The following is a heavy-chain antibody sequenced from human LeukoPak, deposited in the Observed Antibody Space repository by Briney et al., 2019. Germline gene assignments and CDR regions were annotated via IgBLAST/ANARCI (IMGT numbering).Heavy chain of an antibody. CDR2: IYYTGIT. V-gene: IGHV4-59*01. J-gene: IGHJ5*02. CDR1: GGSISGYY. Sequence: SETLSLTCTVSGGSISGYYWSWIRQSPGKGLEWIGYIYYTGITAYNPSLGSRVTMSVDRSNNQFSLRLTSVTAADTAVYYCARLHSSRAEEFDPWGQGTLVTVSS. CDR3: ARLHSSRAEEFDP.